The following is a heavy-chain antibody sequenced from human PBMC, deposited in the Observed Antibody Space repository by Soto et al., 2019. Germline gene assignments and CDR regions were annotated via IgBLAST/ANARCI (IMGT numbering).Heavy chain of an antibody. CDR2: SSPIFGTA. CDR3: ARDRRTMLEAGATFDY. D-gene: IGHD2-8*01. CDR1: GVTLSSYA. Sequence: QVQLVQSGAELKKPGSSVKVSCKVSGVTLSSYAISWVRQAPGQGLEWMGGSSPIFGTATHAHNFQGRVTFTADESPSTVYMELSGLRSEDTGTYYCARDRRTMLEAGATFDYWGQGTLVTVSS. J-gene: IGHJ4*02. V-gene: IGHV1-69*01.